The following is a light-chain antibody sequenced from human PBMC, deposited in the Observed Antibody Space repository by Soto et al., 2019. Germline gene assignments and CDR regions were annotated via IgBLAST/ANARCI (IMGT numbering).Light chain of an antibody. CDR3: QQRKTWPPLT. CDR1: ESVSIY. CDR2: DAS. V-gene: IGKV3-11*01. Sequence: EVVLTQSPATLSLSPGESATLSCRASESVSIYLAWYQQKPGQAPRLLIYDASNSATGIPARFSGSGSGTDFTLTISSLEPEDFAVYYCQQRKTWPPLTFGGGTKVEIK. J-gene: IGKJ4*01.